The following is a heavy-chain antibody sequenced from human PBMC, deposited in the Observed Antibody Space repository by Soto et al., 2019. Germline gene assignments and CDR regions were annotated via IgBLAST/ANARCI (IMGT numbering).Heavy chain of an antibody. D-gene: IGHD6-19*01. CDR1: GGSISSSSYY. Sequence: SETLSLTCTVSGGSISSSSYYWGWIRQPPGKGLEWIGSIYYSGSTYYNPSVKSRVTISVDTSNNEFSLKLSSVPAADTAVYYCARERAVAGPYFDYWGQGTLVTVSS. CDR2: IYYSGST. V-gene: IGHV4-39*07. J-gene: IGHJ4*02. CDR3: ARERAVAGPYFDY.